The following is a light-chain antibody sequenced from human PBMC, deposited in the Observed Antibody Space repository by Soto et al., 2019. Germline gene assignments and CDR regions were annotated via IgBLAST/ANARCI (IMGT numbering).Light chain of an antibody. Sequence: DIQMTQSPSSLSASVGDRVTITCRTSQDIGNDLDWYQQKPGKAPKCLIYAASSLQSGVPSRLSGSGSGTEFTLTISGLQSEDFATYYGLHHIRYSWTFGQGTKVEIK. CDR2: AAS. V-gene: IGKV1-17*01. CDR3: LHHIRYSWT. J-gene: IGKJ1*01. CDR1: QDIGND.